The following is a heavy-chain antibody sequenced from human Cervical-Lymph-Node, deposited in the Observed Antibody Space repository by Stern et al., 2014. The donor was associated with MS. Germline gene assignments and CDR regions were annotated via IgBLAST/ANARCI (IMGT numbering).Heavy chain of an antibody. CDR1: GGSISSGGYS. D-gene: IGHD4-17*01. J-gene: IGHJ3*02. CDR3: ARSSTVTPNAFDI. V-gene: IGHV4-30-2*01. Sequence: QLQLQESGSGLVKPSQTLSLTCAVSGGSISSGGYSWSWIRQPPGKGLEWIGYIYHSGSTYSNPSLKSRVPISVDTSKNQFPLKLSSVTAADTAVYYCARSSTVTPNAFDIWGQGTMVTVSS. CDR2: IYHSGST.